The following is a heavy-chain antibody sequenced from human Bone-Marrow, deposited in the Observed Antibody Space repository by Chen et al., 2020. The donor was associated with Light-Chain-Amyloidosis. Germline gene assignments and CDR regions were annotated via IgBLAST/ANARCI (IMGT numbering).Heavy chain of an antibody. CDR3: ARDRFAFDS. CDR1: GNTFTTFY. V-gene: IGHV1-46*01. J-gene: IGHJ3*01. Sequence: VQLVQSGAEMKKPGASVKLSCKSSGNTFTTFYMHWVRQAHGQGLEWMGVIHPGSGDTNYAHKIQGRFTMTRDTSTSTVYMELSSLRSEDTAMYYCARDRFAFDSWGQGTMVTVSS. CDR2: IHPGSGDT.